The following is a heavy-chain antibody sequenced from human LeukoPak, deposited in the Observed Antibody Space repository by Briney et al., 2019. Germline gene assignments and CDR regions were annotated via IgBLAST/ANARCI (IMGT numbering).Heavy chain of an antibody. CDR1: GFTFSSYA. CDR2: ISGSGGST. D-gene: IGHD3-22*01. Sequence: GGSLRLSCAASGFTFSSYAMSWVRQAPGKGLEWVSAISGSGGSTYYADSVKGRFTISRDNSKNTLYLQMNSLRAEDTAVYYCAKADESYYYDSSGYYPAYWGRGTLVTVSS. V-gene: IGHV3-23*01. J-gene: IGHJ4*02. CDR3: AKADESYYYDSSGYYPAY.